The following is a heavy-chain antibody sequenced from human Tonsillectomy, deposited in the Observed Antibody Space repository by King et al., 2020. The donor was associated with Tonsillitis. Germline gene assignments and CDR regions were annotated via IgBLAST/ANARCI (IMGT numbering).Heavy chain of an antibody. CDR2: IKSDGRDK. V-gene: IGHV3-7*03. J-gene: IGHJ4*02. CDR3: VRAAWDFEYSSSLDF. D-gene: IGHD6-6*01. Sequence: VQLVESGGGLVQPGGSLRLSCAASGFTFSRYWMSWVRQAPGKGLEWVADIKSDGRDKYYVDSVKGRFTISRDNTKNSLYLQMNSLRPEDTAVYYCVRAAWDFEYSSSLDFWGQGTLVTVSS. CDR1: GFTFSRYW.